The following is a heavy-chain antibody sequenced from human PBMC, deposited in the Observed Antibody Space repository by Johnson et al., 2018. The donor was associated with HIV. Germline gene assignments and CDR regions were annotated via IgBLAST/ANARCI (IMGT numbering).Heavy chain of an antibody. V-gene: IGHV3-30-3*01. J-gene: IGHJ3*02. CDR3: ARGREGGNYQGGAFDI. D-gene: IGHD1-26*01. Sequence: QVQLVESGGGVVQPGRSLRLSCAASGFTFSTYTLHWFRLAPGKGLEWVAVMWYDGSNKYYADSVKGRFIISRDNSKNTLYLQMNSLRAEDTAVYYCARGREGGNYQGGAFDIWGQGTMVTVSS. CDR2: MWYDGSNK. CDR1: GFTFSTYT.